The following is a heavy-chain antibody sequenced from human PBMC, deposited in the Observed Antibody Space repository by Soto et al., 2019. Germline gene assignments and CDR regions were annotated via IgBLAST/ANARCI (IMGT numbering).Heavy chain of an antibody. CDR2: INQDGSEK. D-gene: IGHD1-26*01. CDR3: PGDGWHSPRIVDY. J-gene: IGHJ4*02. V-gene: IGHV3-7*01. Sequence: EGQLVESGGGLVQPGGSLRLSCAAAAFPFSRFCMTWVSQARGKGLEWVASINQDGSEKNYVDSVKGRFTISRDNAEKSLYLQMSSLRFDDTAMYFCPGDGWHSPRIVDYWGQGTLVAVSS. CDR1: AFPFSRFC.